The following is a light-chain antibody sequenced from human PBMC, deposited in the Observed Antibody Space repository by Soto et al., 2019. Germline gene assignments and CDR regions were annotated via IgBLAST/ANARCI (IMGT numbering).Light chain of an antibody. J-gene: IGLJ1*01. CDR1: SSDVGNYKY. CDR2: EVS. V-gene: IGLV2-14*01. Sequence: QSFLTQPASVSGSPGQSITISCTGTSSDVGNYKYVSWYQQHPGKAPKLMIYEVSNRPSGVSNRFSGSKSGNTASLTISGLQAEEETDYYCFSYTSSGTYVFGTGTKVTV. CDR3: FSYTSSGTYV.